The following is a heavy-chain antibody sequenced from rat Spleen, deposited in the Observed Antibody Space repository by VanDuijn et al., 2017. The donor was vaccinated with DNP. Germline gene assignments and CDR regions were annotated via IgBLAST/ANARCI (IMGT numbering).Heavy chain of an antibody. CDR3: ARWKIGPHYFDY. Sequence: EVQLQESGPGLVKPSQSLSLTCSVTGYSITSSYRWSWIRKFPGNKMEWIGHISYSGRTTYNPSLKSRISITRDTSKNQFFLQLNSVSTEDTATYYCARWKIGPHYFDYWGQGGMVTVSS. D-gene: IGHD1-5*01. CDR1: GYSITSSY. CDR2: ISYSGRT. V-gene: IGHV3-1*01. J-gene: IGHJ2*01.